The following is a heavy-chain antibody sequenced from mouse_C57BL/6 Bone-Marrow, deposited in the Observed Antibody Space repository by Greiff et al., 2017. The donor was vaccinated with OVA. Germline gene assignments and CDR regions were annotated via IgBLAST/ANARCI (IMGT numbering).Heavy chain of an antibody. CDR3: ARNPAYYSNYVFYLDY. D-gene: IGHD2-5*01. V-gene: IGHV8-12*01. J-gene: IGHJ2*01. CDR1: GFSLSTSGMG. CDR2: IYWDDDK. Sequence: QVTLKESGPGILQSSQTLSLTCSFSGFSLSTSGMGVSWIRQPSGKGLEWLAHIYWDDDKRYNPSLKSRLTISKDTSRNQVFLKITSVDTADTATYYCARNPAYYSNYVFYLDYWGQGTTLTVSS.